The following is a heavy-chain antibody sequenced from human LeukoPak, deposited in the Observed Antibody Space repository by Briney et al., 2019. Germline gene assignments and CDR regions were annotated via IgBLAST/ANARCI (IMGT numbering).Heavy chain of an antibody. Sequence: GASVKVSCEASGYIFTSYGISWVRQAPGQGLEWMGWISGYNGNTNYAQKLQGRVTMTTDTSTSTAYMELRSLRSDDTAVYYCARSASSAYYYYYYMDVWGKGTTVTVSS. CDR3: ARSASSAYYYYYYMDV. V-gene: IGHV1-18*01. J-gene: IGHJ6*03. D-gene: IGHD3-22*01. CDR2: ISGYNGNT. CDR1: GYIFTSYG.